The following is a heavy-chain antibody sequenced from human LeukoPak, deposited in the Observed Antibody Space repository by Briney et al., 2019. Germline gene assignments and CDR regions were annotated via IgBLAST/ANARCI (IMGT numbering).Heavy chain of an antibody. CDR1: GFTFNRYW. CDR2: IYHDGSIA. Sequence: GGSLRLSCAASGFTFNRYWMHWLRQAPGEGLVWVAQIYHDGSIANYAHSVKGRFTISRDNAQNTLYLQMNSLRAEDTAVYYCSSDGYRNFGAAFDIWGQGTLVTVSS. V-gene: IGHV3-74*01. D-gene: IGHD4-11*01. CDR3: SSDGYRNFGAAFDI. J-gene: IGHJ3*02.